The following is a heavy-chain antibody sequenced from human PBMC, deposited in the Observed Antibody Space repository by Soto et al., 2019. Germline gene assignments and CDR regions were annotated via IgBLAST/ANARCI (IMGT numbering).Heavy chain of an antibody. D-gene: IGHD3-22*01. J-gene: IGHJ5*02. CDR2: ISYDGSNK. CDR1: GFTFSSYG. V-gene: IGHV3-30*18. CDR3: AKDPYYYDSSGYYGPPWFDP. Sequence: PGGSLRLSCAASGFTFSSYGMHWVRQAPGKGLEWVAVISYDGSNKYYADSVKGRFTISRDNSKNTLYLQMNSLRAEDTAVYYCAKDPYYYDSSGYYGPPWFDPWGQGTLVTVSS.